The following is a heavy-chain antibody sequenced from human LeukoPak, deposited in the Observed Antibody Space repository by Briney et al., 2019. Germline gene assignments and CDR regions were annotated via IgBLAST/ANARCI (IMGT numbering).Heavy chain of an antibody. CDR2: IYYSGST. J-gene: IGHJ4*02. CDR3: AGVRGVDYYFDY. D-gene: IGHD3-10*01. CDR1: GGSISSSSYY. V-gene: IGHV4-39*01. Sequence: SETLSLTCTVSGGSISSSSYYWGWIRQPPGKGLEWIGSIYYSGSTYYNPSLKSRVTISVDTSKNQFSLKLSSVTAADTAVYYCAGVRGVDYYFDYWGQGTLVTVSS.